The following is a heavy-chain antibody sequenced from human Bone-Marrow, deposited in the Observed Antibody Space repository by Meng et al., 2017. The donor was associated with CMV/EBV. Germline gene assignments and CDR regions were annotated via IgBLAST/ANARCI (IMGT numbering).Heavy chain of an antibody. D-gene: IGHD1-26*01. CDR3: ATVKGRLKWDQHYGMDV. J-gene: IGHJ6*02. V-gene: IGHV1-24*01. CDR1: GYTLTELS. Sequence: ASVNVSCKVSGYTLTELSMHWVRQAPGKGLEWMGGFDPEDGETIYAQKFQGRVTMTEDTSTDTAYMELSSLRSEDAAVYYCATVKGRLKWDQHYGMDVWCQGTTVTVSS. CDR2: FDPEDGET.